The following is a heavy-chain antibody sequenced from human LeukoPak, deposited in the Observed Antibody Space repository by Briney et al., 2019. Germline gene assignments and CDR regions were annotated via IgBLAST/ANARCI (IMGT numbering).Heavy chain of an antibody. D-gene: IGHD3-10*01. J-gene: IGHJ3*02. CDR1: GGSISSYF. CDR2: IYYSGDT. Sequence: PSETLSLTCTVSGGSISSYFWSWLRQPPGKGLEWIGYIYYSGDTNYHPSLRSRVIMSLDMPKNQFSLKLNSMTAADTAMYYCARHGGVVRGQGRDAFDIWGQGTLVTASS. CDR3: ARHGGVVRGQGRDAFDI. V-gene: IGHV4-59*08.